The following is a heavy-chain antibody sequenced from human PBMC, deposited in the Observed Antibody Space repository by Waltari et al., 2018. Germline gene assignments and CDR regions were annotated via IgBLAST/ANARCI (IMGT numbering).Heavy chain of an antibody. Sequence: QVQLQESGPGLVKPSETLFLTCTVSSGSVRAYHWSWLRQSPGKGLEWIGCVYDSGTTTYNPFLKSRVIISVGTSKNQLSLKLTSVTAADTAVYYCARDRGEIWDDVFGPAGFDPWGQGTLVTVSS. CDR2: VYDSGTT. CDR3: ARDRGEIWDDVFGPAGFDP. D-gene: IGHD3-16*01. V-gene: IGHV4-59*02. CDR1: SGSVRAYH. J-gene: IGHJ5*02.